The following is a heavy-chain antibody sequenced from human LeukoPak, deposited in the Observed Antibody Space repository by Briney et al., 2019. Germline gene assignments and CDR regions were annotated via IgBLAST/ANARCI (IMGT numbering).Heavy chain of an antibody. CDR2: IIPIFGTA. Sequence: GSSVKVSCKASGGTFSSYAISWVRQAPGQGLEWMGGIIPIFGTANYAQKFQGRVTITTDESTSTAYMELSSLRSEDTAVYYCARAGGYCRSTSCYHFDYWGQGTLDTVSS. CDR1: GGTFSSYA. D-gene: IGHD2-2*01. J-gene: IGHJ4*02. V-gene: IGHV1-69*05. CDR3: ARAGGYCRSTSCYHFDY.